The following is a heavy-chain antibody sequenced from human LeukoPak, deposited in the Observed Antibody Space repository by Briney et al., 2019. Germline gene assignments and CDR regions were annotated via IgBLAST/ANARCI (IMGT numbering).Heavy chain of an antibody. CDR2: SDPEDGET. CDR1: GYTLTELS. CDR3: ATKIVGASRGYNWFDP. V-gene: IGHV1-24*01. Sequence: ASVKVSCKVSGYTLTELSMHWVRQAPGKGLEWMGGSDPEDGETIYAQKFQGRVTMTEDTSTDTAYMELSSLRSEDTAVYYCATKIVGASRGYNWFDPWGQGTLVTVSS. J-gene: IGHJ5*02. D-gene: IGHD1-26*01.